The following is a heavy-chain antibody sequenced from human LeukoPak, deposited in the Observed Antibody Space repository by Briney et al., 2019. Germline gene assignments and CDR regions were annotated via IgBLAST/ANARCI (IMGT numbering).Heavy chain of an antibody. V-gene: IGHV3-23*01. CDR3: AKCSGGNCYSPLDI. Sequence: GGSLRLSCAASGFTFSSYAMSWVRQAPGKGLEWVSAISGSDGSTYYADSVKGRFTISRDDSKNTLYLQMNSLRAEDTALYYCAKCSGGNCYSPLDIWGQGTMVTVSS. J-gene: IGHJ3*02. CDR2: ISGSDGST. CDR1: GFTFSSYA. D-gene: IGHD2-15*01.